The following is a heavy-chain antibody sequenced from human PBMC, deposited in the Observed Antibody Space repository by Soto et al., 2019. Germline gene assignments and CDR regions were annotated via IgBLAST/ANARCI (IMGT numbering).Heavy chain of an antibody. V-gene: IGHV4-30-4*01. CDR3: ARPEYCGVDCCTGYFQH. CDR1: GGSISSGDYY. D-gene: IGHD2-21*02. J-gene: IGHJ1*01. CDR2: IYWSGST. Sequence: PSETLSLTCTVSGGSISSGDYYWSWIRQPPGKGLEWIVYIYWSGSTYYNPSLKSRVTISLDTCKKRFSLKLSAVTASCTAVYYXARPEYCGVDCCTGYFQHWGQGTLVTVSS.